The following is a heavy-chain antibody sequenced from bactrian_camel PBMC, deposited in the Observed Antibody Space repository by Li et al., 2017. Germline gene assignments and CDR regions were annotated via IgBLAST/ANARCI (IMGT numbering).Heavy chain of an antibody. Sequence: HVQLVESGGGSVQAGGSLRLSCAGTGRAYNYYCMGWFRQAPGKEREGVAAIEGYSDTYYPDSVKGRFTISRDNAKNTVYLQMNSLRSEDTALYNCAAAYGGSYYGRFGHRGQGTQVTVS. CDR1: GRAYNYYC. V-gene: IGHV3S1*01. CDR3: AAAYGGSYYGRFGH. D-gene: IGHD1*01. CDR2: IEGYSDT. J-gene: IGHJ4*01.